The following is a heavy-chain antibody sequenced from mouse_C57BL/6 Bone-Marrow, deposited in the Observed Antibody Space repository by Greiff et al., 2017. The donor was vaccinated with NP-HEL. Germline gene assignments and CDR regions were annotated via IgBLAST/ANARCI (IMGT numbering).Heavy chain of an antibody. CDR3: ARQANWDDAMDY. CDR2: ISNGGGST. V-gene: IGHV5-12*01. Sequence: DVMLVESGGGLVQPGGSLKLSCAASGFTFSDYYMYWVRQTPEKRLEWVAYISNGGGSTYYPDTVKGRFTISRDNAKNTLYLQMSRLKSEDTAMYYCARQANWDDAMDYWGQGTSVTVSS. D-gene: IGHD4-1*01. J-gene: IGHJ4*01. CDR1: GFTFSDYY.